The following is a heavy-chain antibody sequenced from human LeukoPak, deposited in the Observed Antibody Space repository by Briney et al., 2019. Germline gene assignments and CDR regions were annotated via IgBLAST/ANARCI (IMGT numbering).Heavy chain of an antibody. V-gene: IGHV3-9*03. CDR3: AKGGYSNSPGYMDV. Sequence: SLRLSCAASGFTFDDYGMHWVRQAPGKGLEWVSGISWNSGSRAYADSVKGRFTISRDNVKNPLYLQMNSLRAEDMALYYCAKGGYSNSPGYMDVWGKGTTVTVSS. D-gene: IGHD6-13*01. J-gene: IGHJ6*03. CDR2: ISWNSGSR. CDR1: GFTFDDYG.